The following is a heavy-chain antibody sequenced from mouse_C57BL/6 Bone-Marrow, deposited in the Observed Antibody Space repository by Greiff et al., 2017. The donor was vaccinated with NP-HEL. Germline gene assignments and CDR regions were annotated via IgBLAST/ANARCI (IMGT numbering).Heavy chain of an antibody. CDR3: ARGNYYGRGYFDY. V-gene: IGHV3-6*01. D-gene: IGHD1-1*01. CDR1: GYSITSGYY. Sequence: EVQRVESGPGLVKPSQSLSLTCSVTGYSITSGYYWNWIRQFPGNKLEWMGYISYDGSNNYNPSLKNRISITRDTSKNQFFLKLNSVTTEDTATYYCARGNYYGRGYFDYWGQGTTLTVSS. CDR2: ISYDGSN. J-gene: IGHJ2*01.